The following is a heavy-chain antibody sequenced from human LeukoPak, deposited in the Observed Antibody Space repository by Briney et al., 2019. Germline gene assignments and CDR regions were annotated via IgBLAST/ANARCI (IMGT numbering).Heavy chain of an antibody. CDR2: IYYSGNT. D-gene: IGHD5-24*01. CDR3: ARVGMATIGDYYFDY. Sequence: KPSETLSLTCTVSGGSISRGAYYWSWIRHHPGKGLEWIGYIYYSGNTDYSPSLKSRVIISVDTSKNQFSLKLTSVTAADTAVYYCARVGMATIGDYYFDYWGQGTLVTVSS. V-gene: IGHV4-31*03. CDR1: GGSISRGAYY. J-gene: IGHJ4*02.